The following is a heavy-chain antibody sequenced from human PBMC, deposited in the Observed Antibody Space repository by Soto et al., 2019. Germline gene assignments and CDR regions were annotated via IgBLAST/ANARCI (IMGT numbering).Heavy chain of an antibody. J-gene: IGHJ4*01. CDR3: ARDRLVPDYFDH. Sequence: ASVKVSCKASGYTFTSYGISWVRQAPGQGLEWMGWISAYNGNTNYAQNLQGRVTMTTDTSTSTAYMELGSLRSDDTAVYYCARDRLVPDYFDHWGQGTLVTVSS. CDR2: ISAYNGNT. V-gene: IGHV1-18*01. D-gene: IGHD6-19*01. CDR1: GYTFTSYG.